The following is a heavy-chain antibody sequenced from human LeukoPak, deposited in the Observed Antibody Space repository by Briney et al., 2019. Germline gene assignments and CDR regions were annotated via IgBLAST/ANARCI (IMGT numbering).Heavy chain of an antibody. D-gene: IGHD2-15*01. CDR1: GGSVSSSSYY. CDR2: IYYSGST. Sequence: SETLSLTCTVSGGSVSSSSYYLGWTRQPPGKGLEWIGSIYYSGSTYYNPSLKSRVTISVDTSKNQFSLKLSSVTAADTAVYYCATRVVVAAHNWVDPWGQGTLVTVSS. CDR3: ATRVVVAAHNWVDP. V-gene: IGHV4-39*01. J-gene: IGHJ5*02.